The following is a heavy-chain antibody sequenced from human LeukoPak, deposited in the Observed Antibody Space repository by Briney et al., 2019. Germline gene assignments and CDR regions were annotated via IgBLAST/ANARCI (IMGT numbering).Heavy chain of an antibody. CDR1: GGSISSSSYY. V-gene: IGHV4-39*07. CDR3: ARVRCSGGSCPYYYYYYYMDV. CDR2: IHYSGST. D-gene: IGHD2-15*01. Sequence: SETLSLTCTVSGGSISSSSYYWAWIRQPPGKGLEWIGSIHYSGSTYYNPSLQSRVTISIDTSKNQFSLKLRFVTAADTAVYYCARVRCSGGSCPYYYYYYYMDVWGKGTTVTDSS. J-gene: IGHJ6*03.